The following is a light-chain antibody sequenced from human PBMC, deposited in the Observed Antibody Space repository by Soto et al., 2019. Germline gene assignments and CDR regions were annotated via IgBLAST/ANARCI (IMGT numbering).Light chain of an antibody. CDR2: CAS. CDR3: QQYNSWPIT. Sequence: EIVMTQSPATLSVSPGESATLSCRASQTINSDLAWYVQKPGQAPRRVIYCASTWGTDVPTRFTGSGFGTECTLTFSGLQTEDFAVYYCQQYNSWPITFGHGTRL. J-gene: IGKJ5*01. CDR1: QTINSD. V-gene: IGKV3D-15*01.